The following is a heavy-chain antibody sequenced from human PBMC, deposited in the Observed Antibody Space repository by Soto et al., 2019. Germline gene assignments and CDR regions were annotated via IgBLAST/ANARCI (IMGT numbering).Heavy chain of an antibody. Sequence: EVQLLESGGGLVQPGGSLRLSCAXXXXXFRNYAMSWVRQAPGKGLEWISTLTGSSSNIYYADSVKGRFAISRDNSRNTLYLQMNSLTAEDTAVYYCANGRATYGLLTHDYWGQGTLVTVSS. V-gene: IGHV3-23*01. CDR3: ANGRATYGLLTHDY. D-gene: IGHD3-10*01. J-gene: IGHJ4*02. CDR1: XXXFRNYA. CDR2: LTGSSSNI.